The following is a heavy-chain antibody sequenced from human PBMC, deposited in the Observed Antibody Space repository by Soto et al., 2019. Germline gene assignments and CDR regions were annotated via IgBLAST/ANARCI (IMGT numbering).Heavy chain of an antibody. Sequence: PGGALILSCAASGFTFSSSAMHWVRQAPGKGLEWVAVIWYDGSNDFYADSVKGRFTISRDNSDNTLHLQMNSLRDNDTAIYYCAKRRLNTITSLSDDWGQGVQVTVSS. CDR3: AKRRLNTITSLSDD. CDR1: GFTFSSSA. J-gene: IGHJ1*01. D-gene: IGHD1-1*01. V-gene: IGHV3-33*06. CDR2: IWYDGSND.